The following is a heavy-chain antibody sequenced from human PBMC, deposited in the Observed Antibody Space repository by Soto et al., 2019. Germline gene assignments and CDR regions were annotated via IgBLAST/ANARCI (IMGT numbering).Heavy chain of an antibody. D-gene: IGHD6-25*01. CDR1: GFTLITSG. CDR3: AKDSSAAFDY. CDR2: ISHDGSNQ. Sequence: GGSLSLSCGASGFTLITSGMHWVRQAPSKGLEWVAVISHDGSNQFYAESVKGRFTISRDNSKNMLYLQMNSLRADDSAVYFCAKDSSAAFDYWGQGTAVTVS. V-gene: IGHV3-30*18. J-gene: IGHJ4*02.